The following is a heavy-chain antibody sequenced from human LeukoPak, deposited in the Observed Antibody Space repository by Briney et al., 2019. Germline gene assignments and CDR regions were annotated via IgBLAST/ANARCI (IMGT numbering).Heavy chain of an antibody. CDR2: IYHSGST. J-gene: IGHJ4*02. Sequence: PSETLSLTCAVSGYSISSGYYWGWIRQPPGKGLEWIGSIYHSGSTYYNPSLKSRVTISVDTSKNQFSLKLSSVTAADTAVYYCASDRPSREQLVRFDYWGQGTLVTVSS. CDR1: GYSISSGYY. CDR3: ASDRPSREQLVRFDY. V-gene: IGHV4-38-2*01. D-gene: IGHD6-13*01.